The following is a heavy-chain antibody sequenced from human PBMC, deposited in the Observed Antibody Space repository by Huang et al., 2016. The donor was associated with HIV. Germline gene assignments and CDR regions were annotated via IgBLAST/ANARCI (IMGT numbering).Heavy chain of an antibody. D-gene: IGHD1-26*01. V-gene: IGHV4-61*09. CDR1: GDSISSGAFY. J-gene: IGHJ6*03. CDR3: ARGRGGTHSYFFYSMDV. Sequence: QVQLQESGPGLVQPSQTLSLICTVSGDSISSGAFYWTWIRQSAGGGLAWSGHVYTSGGVLYNGSGRSRVTIALDTSENQLSLNLRSVTAADTALYFCARGRGGTHSYFFYSMDVWGAGTAVIVSS. CDR2: VYTSGGV.